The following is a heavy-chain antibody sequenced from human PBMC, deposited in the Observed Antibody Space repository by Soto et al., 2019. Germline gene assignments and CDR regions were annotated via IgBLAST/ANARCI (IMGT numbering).Heavy chain of an antibody. CDR2: IYYSGST. D-gene: IGHD3-10*01. CDR1: GGSISSSSYY. CDR3: ASVLYGSGSYLFHY. J-gene: IGHJ4*02. V-gene: IGHV4-39*01. Sequence: SETLSLTCTVSGGSISSSSYYWGWIRQPPGKGLEWIGSIYYSGSTYYNPSLKSRVTISVDTSKNQFSLKLSSVTAADTAVYYCASVLYGSGSYLFHYWGQGTLVTVSS.